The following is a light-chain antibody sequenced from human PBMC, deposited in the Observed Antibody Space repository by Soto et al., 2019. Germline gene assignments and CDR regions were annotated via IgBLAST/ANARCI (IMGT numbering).Light chain of an antibody. CDR2: DAS. Sequence: IQLTQSPSTLSASVGARVTLTCRASQSISSWLAWYQQKPGKAPKLLIYDASSLESGVPSRFSGSGSGTEFTLTISSLQPDDFATYYCQQYNSYSWTFGQGTKVDIK. J-gene: IGKJ1*01. CDR1: QSISSW. V-gene: IGKV1-5*01. CDR3: QQYNSYSWT.